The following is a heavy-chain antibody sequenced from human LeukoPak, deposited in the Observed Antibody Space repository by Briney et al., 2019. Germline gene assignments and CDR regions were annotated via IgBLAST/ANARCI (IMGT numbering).Heavy chain of an antibody. D-gene: IGHD3-10*01. Sequence: GASVKISCKASGYTFTGYYMHWVRQAPGQGVEWMGWINPNSGGTNYAQKFQGRVTMTRDTTISTAYMELSSMICDDTTAEYCARDYYYGSGSPLFDYWGQGTLVTVSS. CDR1: GYTFTGYY. J-gene: IGHJ4*02. CDR2: INPNSGGT. CDR3: ARDYYYGSGSPLFDY. V-gene: IGHV1-2*02.